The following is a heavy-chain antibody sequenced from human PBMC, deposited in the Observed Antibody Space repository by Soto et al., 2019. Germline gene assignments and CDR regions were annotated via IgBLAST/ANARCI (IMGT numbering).Heavy chain of an antibody. J-gene: IGHJ5*02. V-gene: IGHV3-48*01. D-gene: IGHD2-2*01. CDR1: GFTFSSYS. CDR3: AREWDIVVVPASWFDP. Sequence: EVQLVESGGGLVQPGGSLRLSCAASGFTFSSYSMNWVRQAPGKGLEWVSYISSSSSTIYYADSVKGRFTISRDNAKNSLYLQMNSLRAEDTAVYYCAREWDIVVVPASWFDPWGQGTLVTVSS. CDR2: ISSSSSTI.